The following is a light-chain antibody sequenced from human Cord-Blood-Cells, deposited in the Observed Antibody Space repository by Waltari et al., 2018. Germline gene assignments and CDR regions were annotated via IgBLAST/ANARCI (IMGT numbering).Light chain of an antibody. CDR1: QSLLHSDGKTS. Sequence: DIVMTPTPLSLSVTPGQPASISCSSSQSLLHSDGKTSLYWYLQKPGQPPQLLTYEVSNRFSGVPDRLRSSEAGTDFTLKISRVEAEDVGVDYCMQSIQLPLTFGQGTRLEIK. CDR3: MQSIQLPLT. J-gene: IGKJ5*01. CDR2: EVS. V-gene: IGKV2D-29*01.